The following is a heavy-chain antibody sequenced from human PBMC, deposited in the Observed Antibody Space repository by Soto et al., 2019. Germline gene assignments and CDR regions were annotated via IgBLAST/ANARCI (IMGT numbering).Heavy chain of an antibody. V-gene: IGHV4-39*01. Sequence: QLQVQESGPGLVKPSETLSLTCTVSVGSISSSAYFWGWIRQPPGKGLEWIGNIYYTGRTSYNPSLKSRITVYIDTSKNRFSLKLSSVTAADTSVYFCARIYSGYDDAGAFDIWGQGTRVTVSS. J-gene: IGHJ3*02. D-gene: IGHD5-12*01. CDR3: ARIYSGYDDAGAFDI. CDR1: VGSISSSAYF. CDR2: IYYTGRT.